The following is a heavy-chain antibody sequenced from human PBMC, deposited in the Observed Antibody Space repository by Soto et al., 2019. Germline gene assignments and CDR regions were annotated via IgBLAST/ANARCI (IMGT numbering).Heavy chain of an antibody. Sequence: ASVKVSCKVSGYTLTELSMHWVRQAPGKGLEWMGGFDPEDGETIYAQKFQGRVTMTEDTSTDTAYMELSSLRSEDTAVYYCATDSEAVAGPLFDYWGQGTLVTVSS. CDR3: ATDSEAVAGPLFDY. D-gene: IGHD6-19*01. V-gene: IGHV1-24*01. J-gene: IGHJ4*02. CDR1: GYTLTELS. CDR2: FDPEDGET.